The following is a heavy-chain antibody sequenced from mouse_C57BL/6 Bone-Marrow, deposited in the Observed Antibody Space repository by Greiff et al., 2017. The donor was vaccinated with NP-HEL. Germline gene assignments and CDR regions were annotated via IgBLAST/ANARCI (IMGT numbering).Heavy chain of an antibody. J-gene: IGHJ4*01. CDR2: ISNGGGST. V-gene: IGHV5-12*01. CDR1: GFTFSDYY. CDR3: ARDSYYGTDY. Sequence: EVQLQESGGGLVQPGGSLKLSCAASGFTFSDYYMYWVRQTPEKRLEWVAYISNGGGSTYYPDTVKGRFTISRDNAKNTLYLQMSRLKSEDTAMYYCARDSYYGTDYWGQGTSVTVSS.